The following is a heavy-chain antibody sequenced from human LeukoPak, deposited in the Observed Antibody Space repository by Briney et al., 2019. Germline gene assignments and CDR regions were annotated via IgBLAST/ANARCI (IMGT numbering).Heavy chain of an antibody. D-gene: IGHD3-16*01. Sequence: GGSLRLSCTAFGFTFRNYDMQWVRQATGKGLEWVSAIDTASETHYAGSVKGRFTISRENAKNAMYLQMNSLRAGDTAVSDCVRDSSGENVFDIWGQGTTVTVSS. CDR2: IDTASET. CDR1: GFTFRNYD. CDR3: VRDSSGENVFDI. V-gene: IGHV3-13*04. J-gene: IGHJ3*02.